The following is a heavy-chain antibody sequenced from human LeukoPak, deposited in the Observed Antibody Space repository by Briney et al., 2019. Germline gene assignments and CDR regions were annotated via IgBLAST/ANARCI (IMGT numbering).Heavy chain of an antibody. CDR3: ARAAWRGTNSRDAFDI. V-gene: IGHV4-31*03. Sequence: SQTLSLTCTVSGGSISSGGDYWSLIRQHPGKGLEWIGYIYYTGTTYYNPSLKSRITISVDTSKNQFSLNLSSMTAADTAVYYCARAAWRGTNSRDAFDIWGQGTVVTVSS. D-gene: IGHD4/OR15-4a*01. CDR2: IYYTGTT. CDR1: GGSISSGGDY. J-gene: IGHJ3*02.